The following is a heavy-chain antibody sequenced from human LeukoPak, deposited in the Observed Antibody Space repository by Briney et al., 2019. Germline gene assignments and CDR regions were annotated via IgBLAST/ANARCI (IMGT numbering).Heavy chain of an antibody. CDR3: ARGDTRGNDI. CDR2: IYYSGNT. V-gene: IGHV4-59*01. CDR1: GVSITTYY. J-gene: IGHJ3*02. Sequence: SETLSLTCTVSGVSITTYYWSWIRQPPGKGLEWIGFIYYSGNTNYNPSLNSRVTMSVDTSKSQFSLQLSSVTAADTAVYYCARGDTRGNDIWGQGTMVTVSS. D-gene: IGHD1-26*01.